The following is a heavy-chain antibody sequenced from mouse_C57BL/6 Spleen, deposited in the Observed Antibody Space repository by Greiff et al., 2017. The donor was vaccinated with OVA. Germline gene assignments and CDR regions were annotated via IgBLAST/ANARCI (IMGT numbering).Heavy chain of an antibody. CDR3: ARPSNSYFDY. J-gene: IGHJ2*01. Sequence: EVMLVESGGGLVKPGGSLKLSCAASGFIFSDYGMHWVRQAPEKGLEWVAYISSGSSTIYYADTVKGRFTISRDNAKNTLFLQMTSLRSEDTAMYYCARPSNSYFDYWGQGTTLTVSS. CDR2: ISSGSSTI. V-gene: IGHV5-17*01. D-gene: IGHD2-5*01. CDR1: GFIFSDYG.